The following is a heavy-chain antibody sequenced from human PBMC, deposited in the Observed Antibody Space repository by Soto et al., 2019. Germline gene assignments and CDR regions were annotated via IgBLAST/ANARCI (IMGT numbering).Heavy chain of an antibody. D-gene: IGHD3-10*01. CDR3: ARVIRGAYYNSPLDT. Sequence: ASVKVSCKASGYTFTGYFMHWVRQAPGQGLEWMGWINPYSGGADYAQSFQGRVTMTRDTSISTVYMELSRLRFDDTAVYYCARVIRGAYYNSPLDTWGQGTAVTVSS. CDR1: GYTFTGYF. V-gene: IGHV1-2*02. J-gene: IGHJ5*02. CDR2: INPYSGGA.